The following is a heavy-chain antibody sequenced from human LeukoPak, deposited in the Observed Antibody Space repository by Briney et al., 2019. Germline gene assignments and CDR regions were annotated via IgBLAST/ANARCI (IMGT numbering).Heavy chain of an antibody. CDR1: GGFFSGYY. Sequence: PSETLSLTCAVYGGFFSGYYWSWIRQPPGKGLEWIGEINHSGSTNYNPSLKSRVTISVDTSKNQFSLKLSSVTAADTAVYYCARRGLRNDYWGQGTLVTVSS. V-gene: IGHV4-34*01. CDR3: ARRGLRNDY. D-gene: IGHD3-10*01. J-gene: IGHJ4*02. CDR2: INHSGST.